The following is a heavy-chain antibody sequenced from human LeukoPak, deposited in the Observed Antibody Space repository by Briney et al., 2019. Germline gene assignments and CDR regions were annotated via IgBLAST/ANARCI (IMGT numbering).Heavy chain of an antibody. J-gene: IGHJ4*02. D-gene: IGHD3-22*01. CDR2: MNPNSGNT. CDR3: VKGTIVVPLVPIPPLDY. V-gene: IGHV1-8*01. CDR1: GYTFTSYD. Sequence: ASVKVSCKASGYTFTSYDINWVRQATGQGLEWMGWMNPNSGNTGYAQKFQGRVTMTRNTSISTAYMELSSLRAGDTAVYYCVKGTIVVPLVPIPPLDYWGQGTLVTVSS.